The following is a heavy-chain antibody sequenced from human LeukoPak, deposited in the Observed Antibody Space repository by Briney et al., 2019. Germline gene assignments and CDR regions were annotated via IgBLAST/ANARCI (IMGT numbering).Heavy chain of an antibody. V-gene: IGHV5-51*01. Sequence: GASLQISCKGSGSSFTTYWIAWVRQLPGKGLEWMGIIYPGDSDTRYSPSFQGQVTMSADKSISTAYLQWSSLRASDSAIYYFARGVNLSFDYWGQGTLVTVSS. CDR2: IYPGDSDT. J-gene: IGHJ4*02. CDR1: GSSFTTYW. D-gene: IGHD2-21*01. CDR3: ARGVNLSFDY.